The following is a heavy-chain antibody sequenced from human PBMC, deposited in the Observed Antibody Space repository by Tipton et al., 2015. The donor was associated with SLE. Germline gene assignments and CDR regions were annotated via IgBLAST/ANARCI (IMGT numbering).Heavy chain of an antibody. J-gene: IGHJ6*03. V-gene: IGHV3-21*01. CDR2: INSRSNVI. D-gene: IGHD2-2*01. CDR3: ARGPDIVVEPVVEDYYYYMDV. Sequence: GLVKPSETLSLTCTVSGGSITGYDEFWAWVRQAPGKGLEWLSSINSRSNVIYYADALKGRFTISRDNTKNSLYLQMNSLRVGDTAVYYCARGPDIVVEPVVEDYYYYMDVWGKGTTVTVSS. CDR1: GGSITGYDE.